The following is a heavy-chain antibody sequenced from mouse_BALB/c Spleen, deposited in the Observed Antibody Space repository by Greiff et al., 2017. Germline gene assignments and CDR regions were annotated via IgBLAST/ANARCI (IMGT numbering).Heavy chain of an antibody. CDR3: ARCYGNYEYYFDY. Sequence: EVKLVESGGGLVQPGGSLKLSCAASGFTFSSYGMSWVRQTPDKRLELVATINSNGGSTYYPDSVKGRFTISRDNAKNTLYLQMSSLKSEDTAMYYCARCYGNYEYYFDYWGQGTTLTVSS. CDR2: INSNGGST. V-gene: IGHV5-6-3*01. CDR1: GFTFSSYG. J-gene: IGHJ2*01. D-gene: IGHD2-1*01.